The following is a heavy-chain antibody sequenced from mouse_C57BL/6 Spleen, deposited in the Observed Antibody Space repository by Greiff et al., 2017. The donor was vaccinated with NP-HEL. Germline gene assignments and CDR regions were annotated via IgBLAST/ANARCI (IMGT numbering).Heavy chain of an antibody. D-gene: IGHD2-2*01. Sequence: VKLVESGPGLVQPSQSLSITCTVSGFSLTSYGVHWVRQPPGKGLEWLGVIWSGGSTDYNAAFISRLSISKDNSKSQVFFKMNSLQADDTAIYYCAKNQGYDLWAMDYWGQGTSVTVSS. CDR3: AKNQGYDLWAMDY. J-gene: IGHJ4*01. CDR2: IWSGGST. CDR1: GFSLTSYG. V-gene: IGHV2-4*01.